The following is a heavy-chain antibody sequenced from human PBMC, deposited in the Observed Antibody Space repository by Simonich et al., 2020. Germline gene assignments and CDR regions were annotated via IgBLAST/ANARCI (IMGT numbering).Heavy chain of an antibody. J-gene: IGHJ4*02. CDR2: LSGSGVSK. D-gene: IGHD1-7*01. CDR1: GFTFSSYA. Sequence: EVQLLESGGGLVQPGGSLRLSCAASGFTFSSYAMSGVRQGPVKGLEWVSALSGSGVSKYSADSVKCRFTISRDNSKNTLYLQMNSLRAEDTAVYYCAKRSGVSITGTFDYWGQGTLVTVSS. V-gene: IGHV3-23*01. CDR3: AKRSGVSITGTFDY.